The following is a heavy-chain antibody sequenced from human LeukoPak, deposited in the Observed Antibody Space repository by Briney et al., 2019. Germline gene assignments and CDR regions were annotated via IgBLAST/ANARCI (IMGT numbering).Heavy chain of an antibody. CDR1: GNYW. CDR3: VSFYETY. Sequence: PGGSLRLSCAASGNYWVHWVRQAPGKGLVWVSHINSDGSWTSYADSVKGRFTISKDNAKNTVYLQMNNPRAEDTAVYYCVSFYETYWGRGTLVTVSS. V-gene: IGHV3-74*01. J-gene: IGHJ4*02. CDR2: INSDGSWT. D-gene: IGHD2-2*01.